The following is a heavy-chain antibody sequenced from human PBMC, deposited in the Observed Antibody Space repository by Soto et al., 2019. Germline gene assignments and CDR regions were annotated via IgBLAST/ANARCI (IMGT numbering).Heavy chain of an antibody. J-gene: IGHJ4*02. CDR2: ISGSGVST. CDR3: AKDYSYDSPGYKRFDY. CDR1: GFTFSSYA. Sequence: GESLGLSCAASGFTFSSYAMSWVRQAPGKGLEWVSAISGSGVSTHYADSVKGRFTISRDNSNNTLYLQMNSPRVDDTAVYYCAKDYSYDSPGYKRFDYWGQGTLVTVSS. V-gene: IGHV3-23*01. D-gene: IGHD3-22*01.